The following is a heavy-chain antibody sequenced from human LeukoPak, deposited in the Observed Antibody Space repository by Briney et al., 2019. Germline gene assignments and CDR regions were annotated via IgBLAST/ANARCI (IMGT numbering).Heavy chain of an antibody. CDR1: GLTFSGSA. J-gene: IGHJ5*02. D-gene: IGHD1-26*01. CDR3: AKAPRSSGASENNWFDP. V-gene: IGHV3-73*01. Sequence: PGGSLRLSCAASGLTFSGSAMHWVRQASGKGLEWVGRIRSKANSYATAYAASVEGRFTISRDDSKNTAYLQMNSLKTEDTAVYYCAKAPRSSGASENNWFDPWGQGTLVTVSS. CDR2: IRSKANSYAT.